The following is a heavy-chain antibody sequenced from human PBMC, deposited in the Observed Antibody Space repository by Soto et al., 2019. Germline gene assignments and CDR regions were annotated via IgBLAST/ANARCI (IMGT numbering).Heavy chain of an antibody. CDR3: ARLGIAAAGTMDY. J-gene: IGHJ4*02. CDR1: GGSFSGYY. CDR2: INYSGST. Sequence: SETLSLTCAVYGGSFSGYYWNWIRQPPGKGLEWIGRINYSGSTNYNPSLKSRVTISVDTSKNQFSLKLSSVTAADTAVYYCARLGIAAAGTMDYWGQGTLVTVSS. D-gene: IGHD6-13*01. V-gene: IGHV4-34*01.